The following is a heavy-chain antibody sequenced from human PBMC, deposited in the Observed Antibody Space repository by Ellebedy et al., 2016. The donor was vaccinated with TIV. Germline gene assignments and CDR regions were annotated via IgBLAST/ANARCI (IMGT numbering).Heavy chain of an antibody. D-gene: IGHD3-3*01. CDR1: GFSFSAYY. CDR2: SRNRHDGYTT. CDR3: ARTFFH. V-gene: IGHV3-72*01. J-gene: IGHJ4*02. Sequence: GESLKISXAASGFSFSAYYMDWVRQAPGKGLEWVGRSRNRHDGYTTEYAASVEGRFTISRDDSKNLLYLQMNSLKTEDTAVYYCARTFFHWGQGTLVTVSS.